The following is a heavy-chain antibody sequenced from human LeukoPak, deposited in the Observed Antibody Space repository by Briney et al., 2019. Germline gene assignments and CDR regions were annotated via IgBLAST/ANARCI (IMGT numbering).Heavy chain of an antibody. Sequence: SETLSLTCSVSGVSISTYHWNWIRKPPGKGLEWIGYMQFSWSSKYNPSLKSRVSICVDTSKNQFVLNLRSVAAADTAVYYCARDKRHSYGRYFDPWGQGMLVTVSS. CDR2: MQFSWSS. J-gene: IGHJ4*02. CDR1: GVSISTYH. V-gene: IGHV4-59*01. D-gene: IGHD5-18*01. CDR3: ARDKRHSYGRYFDP.